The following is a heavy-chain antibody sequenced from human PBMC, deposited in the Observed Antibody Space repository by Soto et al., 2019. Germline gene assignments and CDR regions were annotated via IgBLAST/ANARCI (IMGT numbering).Heavy chain of an antibody. D-gene: IGHD6-13*01. J-gene: IGHJ6*02. CDR2: IIPIFGTA. V-gene: IGHV1-69*06. CDR3: ARDWIIAAAGTGYYYYGMDV. Sequence: RASVKVSCKASGGTFSSYAISWVRQAPGQGLEWMGGIIPIFGTANYAQKSQGRVTITADKSTSTAYMELSSLRSEDTAVYYCARDWIIAAAGTGYYYYGMDVWGQGTTVTAP. CDR1: GGTFSSYA.